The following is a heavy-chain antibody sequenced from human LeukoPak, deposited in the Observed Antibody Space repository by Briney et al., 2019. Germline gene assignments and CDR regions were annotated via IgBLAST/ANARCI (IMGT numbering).Heavy chain of an antibody. V-gene: IGHV4-34*01. CDR1: GGSFSGYY. J-gene: IGHJ6*03. CDR3: ASGYSGSFTGNYYYYMDV. D-gene: IGHD1-26*01. Sequence: SETLSLTCAVYGGSFSGYYWSWIRQPPGKGLEWIGEINHSGSTNHNPSLKSRVTISVDTSKNQFSLKLSSVTAADTAVYYCASGYSGSFTGNYYYYMDVWGKGTTVTVSS. CDR2: INHSGST.